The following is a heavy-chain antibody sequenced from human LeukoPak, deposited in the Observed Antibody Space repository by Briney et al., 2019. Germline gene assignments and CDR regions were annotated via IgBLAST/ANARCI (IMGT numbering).Heavy chain of an antibody. V-gene: IGHV3-7*01. CDR1: GFTFSRDW. Sequence: PGGSLRLSCVASGFTFSRDWMSWVRQAPGKGLEWVANIKEDGSAQYYADSVKGRFTISRDNTKNSLYLQMNSLTAEDTAMYYCARDPVGGSTIFDSWGQGTLVTVSS. CDR3: ARDPVGGSTIFDS. D-gene: IGHD1-26*01. CDR2: IKEDGSAQ. J-gene: IGHJ4*02.